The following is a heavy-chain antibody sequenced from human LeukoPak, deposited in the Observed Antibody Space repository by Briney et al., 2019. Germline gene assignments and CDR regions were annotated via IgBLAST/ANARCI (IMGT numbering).Heavy chain of an antibody. CDR3: ARAAAAGYFDY. CDR1: GGSISSSSYY. J-gene: IGHJ4*02. D-gene: IGHD6-13*01. CDR2: IYYSGST. V-gene: IGHV4-39*07. Sequence: PSETLSLTCTVSGGSISSSSYYWGWIRQPPGKGLEWIGNIYYSGSTYYNPSLKSRVAISVDTSKNQFSLKLSSVTAADTAVYYCARAAAAGYFDYWGQGTLVTVSS.